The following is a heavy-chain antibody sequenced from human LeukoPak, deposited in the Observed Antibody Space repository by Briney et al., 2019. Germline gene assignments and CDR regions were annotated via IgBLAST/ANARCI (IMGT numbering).Heavy chain of an antibody. CDR3: ASLAVAAPGEDW. CDR2: ISSSSSYI. V-gene: IGHV3-21*01. D-gene: IGHD6-19*01. CDR1: GFTFSSYS. Sequence: GGSLRLSCAASGFTFSSYSMNWVRQAPGKGLEWVSSISSSSSYIYYADSVKGRFTISRDNAKNSLYLQMNSLRAEDTAVYYCASLAVAAPGEDWWGQGTLVTVSS. J-gene: IGHJ4*02.